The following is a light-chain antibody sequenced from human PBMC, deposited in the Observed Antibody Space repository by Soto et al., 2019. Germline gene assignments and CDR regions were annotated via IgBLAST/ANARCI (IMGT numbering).Light chain of an antibody. CDR1: QGFSNS. Sequence: DIQLTQSPSFLSASVGDRVTITCRASQGFSNSLAWYQQKPGKAPKLLIYAASTLQSGVPSRFSGSGSGTEFTLTISSLQPEDFATSSCQQPDSYPCTFGQGTKLEIK. V-gene: IGKV1-9*01. J-gene: IGKJ2*02. CDR3: QQPDSYPCT. CDR2: AAS.